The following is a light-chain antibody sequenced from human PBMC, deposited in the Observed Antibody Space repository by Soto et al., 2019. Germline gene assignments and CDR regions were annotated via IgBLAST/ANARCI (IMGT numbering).Light chain of an antibody. J-gene: IGKJ1*01. CDR1: QSVDSK. CDR2: GAS. Sequence: EVVMTQSPGTLSVSPGERATLSCRASQSVDSKLAWYQQKPCQAPRLLIYGASTRATGIPARFSGIGSGTEFTLTISSLQSEDFAVYYCQQYNDWPTWTFGQGTKLDIK. CDR3: QQYNDWPTWT. V-gene: IGKV3-15*01.